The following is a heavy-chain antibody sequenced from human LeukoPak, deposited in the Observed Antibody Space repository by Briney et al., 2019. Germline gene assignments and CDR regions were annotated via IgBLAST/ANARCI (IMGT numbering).Heavy chain of an antibody. D-gene: IGHD1-26*01. CDR2: ISSSSSTI. J-gene: IGHJ6*03. CDR3: ARVGNYYYYYMDV. CDR1: GFTFSSYS. V-gene: IGHV3-48*01. Sequence: PGGSLRLSCAASGFTFSSYSMNWVRQAPGKGLEWVSYISSSSSTIYYADSVKGRFTISRDNAKNSLYLQMNSLRAEDTAVYYCARVGNYYYYYMDVWGKGTTVTVSS.